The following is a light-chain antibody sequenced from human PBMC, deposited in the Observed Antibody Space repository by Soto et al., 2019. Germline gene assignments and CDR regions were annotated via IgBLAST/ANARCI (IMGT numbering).Light chain of an antibody. V-gene: IGLV2-14*01. CDR3: SSYTSSSTV. CDR1: SSDVGGYNY. Sequence: QSVLTQRAYVSGSPGQSITISCTGTSSDVGGYNYVSWYQQHPGKAPKLMIYDVSNRPSGVSNRFSGSKSGNTASLTISGLQAEDEADYYCSSYTSSSTVFGGGTKLTVL. CDR2: DVS. J-gene: IGLJ2*01.